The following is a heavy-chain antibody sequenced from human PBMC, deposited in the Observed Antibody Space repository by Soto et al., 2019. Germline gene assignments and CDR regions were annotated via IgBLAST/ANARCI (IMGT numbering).Heavy chain of an antibody. D-gene: IGHD3-10*01. CDR2: IIPIFGTA. J-gene: IGHJ6*02. CDR3: ARDSGSYYNTGDYYYGMDV. Sequence: QVQLVQSGAEVKKPGSSVKVSCKASGGTFSSYAISWVRQAPGQGLEWMGGIIPIFGTANYAQKFQGRVTITADESTSTAYMELGSLRSEDTAVYYWARDSGSYYNTGDYYYGMDVWGQGTTVTVSS. V-gene: IGHV1-69*01. CDR1: GGTFSSYA.